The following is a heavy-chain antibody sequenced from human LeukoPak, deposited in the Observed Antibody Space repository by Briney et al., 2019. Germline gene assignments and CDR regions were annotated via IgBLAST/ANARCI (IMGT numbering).Heavy chain of an antibody. Sequence: TSETLSLTCTVSGGSISSYYWSWIRQPPGKGLEWIGYIYYSGSTNYNPSLKSRVTISVDTSKNQFSLKLSSVTAADTAVYYCASSTVTTGEYYFDYWGQGTLVTVSS. D-gene: IGHD4-17*01. J-gene: IGHJ4*02. V-gene: IGHV4-59*01. CDR1: GGSISSYY. CDR2: IYYSGST. CDR3: ASSTVTTGEYYFDY.